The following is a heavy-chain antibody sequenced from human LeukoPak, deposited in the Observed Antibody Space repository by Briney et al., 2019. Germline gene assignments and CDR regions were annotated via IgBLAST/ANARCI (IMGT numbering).Heavy chain of an antibody. CDR2: ISTYNGNT. CDR3: ASAWGEDIAARPYYFDY. D-gene: IGHD6-6*01. J-gene: IGHJ4*02. Sequence: ASVKVSCKASGYTFTSYHISWVRQAPGQGLEWMGWISTYNGNTNYAPKFQGRVTITTDTSTSTAYMELRSLRSDDTAVYYCASAWGEDIAARPYYFDYWGQGTLVSVSS. CDR1: GYTFTSYH. V-gene: IGHV1-18*01.